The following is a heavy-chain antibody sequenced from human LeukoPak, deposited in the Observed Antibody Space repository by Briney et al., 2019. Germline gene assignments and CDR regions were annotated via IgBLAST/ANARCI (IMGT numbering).Heavy chain of an antibody. V-gene: IGHV1-2*02. CDR3: ARDLHYYDTSGYPDY. J-gene: IGHJ4*02. D-gene: IGHD3-22*01. CDR2: INPNSGGT. CDR1: GYTFTGYY. Sequence: GAPVKVSCKASGYTFTGYYMHWVRQAPGQGLEWMRWINPNSGGTNYAQKFQGRVTMTRDTSISTAYMELSRLRSDDTAVYYCARDLHYYDTSGYPDYWGQGTLVTVSS.